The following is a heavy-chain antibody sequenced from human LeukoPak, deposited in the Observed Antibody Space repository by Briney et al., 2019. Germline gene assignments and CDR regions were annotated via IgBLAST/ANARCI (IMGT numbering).Heavy chain of an antibody. CDR3: ARDLQPPSYDYVWGSYRAGDY. CDR2: ISIDGRNK. Sequence: LAGGSLRLSCAASGFTFSSYAMHWVRQAPGKGLEWVPVISIDGRNKYYADSVKGRFTISRDNSKNTLYLQMNSLRAEDTAVYYCARDLQPPSYDYVWGSYRAGDYWGQGTLVTVSS. J-gene: IGHJ4*02. CDR1: GFTFSSYA. D-gene: IGHD3-16*02. V-gene: IGHV3-30*04.